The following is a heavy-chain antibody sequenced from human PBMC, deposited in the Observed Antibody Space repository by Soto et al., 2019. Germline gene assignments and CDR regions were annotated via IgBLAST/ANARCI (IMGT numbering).Heavy chain of an antibody. CDR2: IIPIFGTA. J-gene: IGHJ3*02. V-gene: IGHV1-69*13. Sequence: SVKVYCKASGGTFSSYTISWVRQAPGQGLEWMGRIIPIFGTANYAQKFQGRVTITADESTSTAYMELSSLRSEDTAVYYCARKTYFYDSSGRGYAFYIWGQGTLVTVS. D-gene: IGHD3-22*01. CDR3: ARKTYFYDSSGRGYAFYI. CDR1: GGTFSSYT.